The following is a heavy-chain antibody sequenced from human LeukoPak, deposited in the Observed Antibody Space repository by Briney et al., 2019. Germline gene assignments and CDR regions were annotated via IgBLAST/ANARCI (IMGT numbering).Heavy chain of an antibody. D-gene: IGHD3-22*01. V-gene: IGHV4-59*12. J-gene: IGHJ4*02. CDR3: ARVRYSDSSVLTRKRSYYFDY. CDR2: VYYSGTT. CDR1: GGSINSDY. Sequence: SETLSLTCTVSGGSINSDYWGWIRQPPEKTLEWIGFVYYSGTTDYNPSLKSRVTMSVDTSKNQFSLKLSSVTAADTAVYYCARVRYSDSSVLTRKRSYYFDYWGQGTLVTVSS.